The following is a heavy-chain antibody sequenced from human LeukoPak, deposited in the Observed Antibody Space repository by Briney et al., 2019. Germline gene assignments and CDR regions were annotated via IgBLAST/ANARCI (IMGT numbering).Heavy chain of an antibody. Sequence: ASVKVSCKSSGYTFTDYYMHWVRQAPGQGLEWMGWINPKSGGTNYAQNFQGRVTMTRNTSISTAYMELSRLRSDDTAVYYCAKDLQWELPRGDALDIWGQGTMVTVSS. CDR3: AKDLQWELPRGDALDI. V-gene: IGHV1-2*02. CDR2: INPKSGGT. CDR1: GYTFTDYY. D-gene: IGHD1-26*01. J-gene: IGHJ3*02.